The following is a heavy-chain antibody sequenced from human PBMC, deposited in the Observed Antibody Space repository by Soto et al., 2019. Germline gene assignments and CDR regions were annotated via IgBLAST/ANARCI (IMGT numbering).Heavy chain of an antibody. D-gene: IGHD3-3*01. Sequence: SETLSLTCAVYGGSFSGDYWSWIRQPPGKGLEWIGEINHSGSTNYNPSLKSRVTISVDTSKNQFSLKLSSVTAADTAVYYCARNLRFLELQGYWGQGTQVTVSS. V-gene: IGHV4-34*01. CDR2: INHSGST. J-gene: IGHJ4*02. CDR1: GGSFSGDY. CDR3: ARNLRFLELQGY.